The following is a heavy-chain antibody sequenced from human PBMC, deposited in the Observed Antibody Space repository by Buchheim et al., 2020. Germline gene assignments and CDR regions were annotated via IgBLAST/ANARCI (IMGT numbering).Heavy chain of an antibody. J-gene: IGHJ4*02. CDR2: IYFSGGS. CDR3: ARDALDGGWPIFDH. Sequence: QVQLQESGPGLVKPSETLSLSCTVSGGSISGYYYSWIRLSPGKGLEWIGHIYFSGGSSYNPSLKSRVTISADTAKNQLSLKLTSVSAADTAVYYCARDALDGGWPIFDHWGQGTL. D-gene: IGHD6-19*01. CDR1: GGSISGYY. V-gene: IGHV4-59*01.